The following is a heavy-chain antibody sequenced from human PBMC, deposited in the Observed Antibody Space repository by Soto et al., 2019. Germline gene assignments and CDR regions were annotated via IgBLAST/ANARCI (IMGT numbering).Heavy chain of an antibody. CDR1: GGSISSSSYY. J-gene: IGHJ4*02. D-gene: IGHD3-3*01. CDR2: IYYSGST. Sequence: SETLSLTCTVSGGSISSSSYYWGWIRQPPGKGLEWIGSIYYSGSTYYNPSLKSRVTISVDMSKKQFSLKLSSVTATDTAVYYCASTTAITIFGVAPTNDYWGQGTLVTVSS. CDR3: ASTTAITIFGVAPTNDY. V-gene: IGHV4-39*07.